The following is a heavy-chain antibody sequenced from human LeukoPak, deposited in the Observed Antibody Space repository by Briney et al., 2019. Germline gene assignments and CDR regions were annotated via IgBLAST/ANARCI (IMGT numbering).Heavy chain of an antibody. CDR2: IYTGGST. V-gene: IGHV3-53*01. CDR3: ARDLLLGY. Sequence: GGSLRLSCAASGFTVSSNYMSWVRQAPGKGLEWVSVIYTGGSTYYADSVKGRFAISRDNSKITLYLQMNGLRAEDTAVYYCARDLLLGYWGQGALVTVSS. D-gene: IGHD2-8*02. J-gene: IGHJ4*02. CDR1: GFTVSSNY.